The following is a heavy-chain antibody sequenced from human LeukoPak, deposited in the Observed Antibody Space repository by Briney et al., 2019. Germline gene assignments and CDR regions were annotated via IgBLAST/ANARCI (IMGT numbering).Heavy chain of an antibody. D-gene: IGHD3-3*02. Sequence: PSETLSLTCTVSGYSISSGYYWGWIRQPPGKGLEWIGSIHSGGTTNYNPSLMSRVTLSIDKSKKHISLRLTSVTAADTALYYCARDNGSGYTKGYEHYYYYLDVWGKGTTATVSS. V-gene: IGHV4-38-2*02. CDR2: IHSGGTT. CDR1: GYSISSGYY. J-gene: IGHJ6*03. CDR3: ARDNGSGYTKGYEHYYYYLDV.